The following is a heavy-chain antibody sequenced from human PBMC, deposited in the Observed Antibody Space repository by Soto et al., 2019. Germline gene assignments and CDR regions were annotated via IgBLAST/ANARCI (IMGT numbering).Heavy chain of an antibody. J-gene: IGHJ4*02. D-gene: IGHD5-18*01. CDR1: GGSFSGYY. CDR2: INHSGST. Sequence: QVQLQQWGAGLLKPSETLSLTCAVYGGSFSGYYWSWIRQPPGKGLEWIGEINHSGSTNYNPSLKSRVTISVDTSKNQFSLEVSSVTAAGTAVYYCAKSGYSYGHYYFDYWGQGTLVTVSS. CDR3: AKSGYSYGHYYFDY. V-gene: IGHV4-34*01.